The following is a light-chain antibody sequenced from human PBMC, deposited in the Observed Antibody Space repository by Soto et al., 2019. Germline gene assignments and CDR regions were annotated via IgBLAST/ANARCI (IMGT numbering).Light chain of an antibody. J-gene: IGKJ4*01. CDR3: QQLNTYPVT. CDR1: QGISRY. V-gene: IGKV1-9*01. Sequence: IQLTQSPSSLSASVGDSVTITCRASQGISRYLSWYQQKPGRAPKLLISAASTLQSGVPARFSGSGSVTDFTLSITSLQPEDFATYYCQQLNTYPVTFGGGTKVEIK. CDR2: AAS.